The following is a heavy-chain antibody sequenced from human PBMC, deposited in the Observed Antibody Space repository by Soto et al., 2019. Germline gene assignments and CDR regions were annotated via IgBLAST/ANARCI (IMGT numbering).Heavy chain of an antibody. Sequence: WGSLRISCVSSGFTFSIYAMSWLRQAPGKGLEWVSAIGASGAGTYYAEYVKGRFTISRDNSKNTLYLQMKSLTAQDTALYYCALRKTGSYFDYWGQGTLVTVSS. J-gene: IGHJ4*02. CDR3: ALRKTGSYFDY. V-gene: IGHV3-23*01. CDR2: IGASGAGT. D-gene: IGHD1-26*01. CDR1: GFTFSIYA.